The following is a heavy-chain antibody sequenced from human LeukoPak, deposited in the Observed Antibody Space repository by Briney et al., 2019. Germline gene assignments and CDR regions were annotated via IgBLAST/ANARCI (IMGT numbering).Heavy chain of an antibody. J-gene: IGHJ4*02. CDR1: GYTFTGYY. V-gene: IGHV1-2*02. Sequence: ASVKVSCKASGYTFTGYYMHWVRQPPGQGLEWMGWINPNSGGTNYAQKFQGRVTMTRDTSITTAYMELRRLRSDDTAVYYCGRDPRLGKGLLDDYWGQGTLVTVSS. CDR2: INPNSGGT. CDR3: GRDPRLGKGLLDDY. D-gene: IGHD3-10*01.